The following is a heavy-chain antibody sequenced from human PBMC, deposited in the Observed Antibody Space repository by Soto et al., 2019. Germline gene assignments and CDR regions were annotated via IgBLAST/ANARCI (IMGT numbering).Heavy chain of an antibody. CDR2: IIPIFGTA. V-gene: IGHV1-69*01. Sequence: QVQLVQSGAEVKKPGSSVKVSCKASGGTFSSYAISWVRQAPGQGLEWMGGIIPIFGTANYAQKFQGRVTITADESTSTAYMELSSLRSEDTAVYYCARGTYYGSGSRWENYYYYGMDVWGKGTTVTVSS. CDR1: GGTFSSYA. CDR3: ARGTYYGSGSRWENYYYYGMDV. D-gene: IGHD3-10*01. J-gene: IGHJ6*04.